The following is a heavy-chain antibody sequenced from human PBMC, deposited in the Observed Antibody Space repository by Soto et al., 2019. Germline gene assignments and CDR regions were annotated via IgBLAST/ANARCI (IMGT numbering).Heavy chain of an antibody. Sequence: ASVKVSCKASGYTFTGYYIHWVREAPGQGLEWMGWINPQTGGTSYAQKFQGRVTLSRDTSINTAYLELSRLTFDDAAVYFCARERYQVISDGMDVWGQGTKVTVSS. CDR3: ARERYQVISDGMDV. CDR1: GYTFTGYY. CDR2: INPQTGGT. V-gene: IGHV1-2*02. J-gene: IGHJ6*02. D-gene: IGHD2-2*01.